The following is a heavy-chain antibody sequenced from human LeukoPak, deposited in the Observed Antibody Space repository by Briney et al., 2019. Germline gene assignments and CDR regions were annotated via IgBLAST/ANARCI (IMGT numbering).Heavy chain of an antibody. CDR1: GFTFSSNW. Sequence: GGSLRLSCAASGFTFSSNWMHWVRQAPGKGLVWVSRINSDGRSTSYADSVKGRFTISRDNAKNTLYLQMNSLRAGDTAVYYCASKAGLALDYWGQGTLVTVSS. CDR3: ASKAGLALDY. D-gene: IGHD6-13*01. V-gene: IGHV3-74*01. J-gene: IGHJ4*02. CDR2: INSDGRST.